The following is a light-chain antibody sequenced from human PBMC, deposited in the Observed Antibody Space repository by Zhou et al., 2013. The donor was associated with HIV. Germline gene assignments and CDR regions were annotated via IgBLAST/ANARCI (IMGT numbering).Light chain of an antibody. CDR1: QDINNY. V-gene: IGKV1-33*01. CDR2: DAS. Sequence: DIQMTQSPSSLSASVGDRVTITCQASQDINNYLNWYQQKPGKAPKLLIYDASNLGTGVPSRFSGSISGTDFTFTISSLQPEDIATYYCQQYDTYVWTFGQGTKVEFK. J-gene: IGKJ1*01. CDR3: QQYDTYVWT.